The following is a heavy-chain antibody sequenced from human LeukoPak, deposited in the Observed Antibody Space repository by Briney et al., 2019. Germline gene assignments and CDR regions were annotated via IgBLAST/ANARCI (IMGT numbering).Heavy chain of an antibody. V-gene: IGHV1-69*04. Sequence: ASVKVSCKASGNTFSRYYFHWVRQAPGQGLDWMGIITPTTGGANYAQKFQGRVTITADKSTSTAYMELSSLRSEDTAVYYCARVTRDDAFDIWGQGTMVTVSS. CDR2: ITPTTGGA. CDR3: ARVTRDDAFDI. J-gene: IGHJ3*02. D-gene: IGHD4-11*01. CDR1: GNTFSRYY.